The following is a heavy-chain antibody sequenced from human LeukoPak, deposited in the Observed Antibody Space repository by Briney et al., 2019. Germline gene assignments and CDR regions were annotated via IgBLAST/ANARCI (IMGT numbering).Heavy chain of an antibody. D-gene: IGHD5-12*01. CDR2: INPSGGST. V-gene: IGHV1-46*01. J-gene: IGHJ4*02. CDR1: GYTFTSYY. Sequence: ASVKVSCKASGYTFTSYYMHWVRQAPGQGLGWMGIINPSGGSTSYAQKFQGRVTMTRDMSTSTVYMELSSLRSEDTAVYYCARDGRGYSGYGTPAPKYWGQGTLVTVSS. CDR3: ARDGRGYSGYGTPAPKY.